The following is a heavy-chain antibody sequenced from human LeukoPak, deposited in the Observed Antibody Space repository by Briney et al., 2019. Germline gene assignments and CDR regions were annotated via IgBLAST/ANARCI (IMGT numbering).Heavy chain of an antibody. J-gene: IGHJ6*02. CDR3: ARLLLTAADPGAYYYYYGMDV. CDR2: IYTSGST. Sequence: PSETLSLTCTVSGGSISSYYWSWIRQPAGKGLEWIGRIYTSGSTNYNPSLKSRVTMSVDTSKNQFSLKLSSVTAADTAVYYCARLLLTAADPGAYYYYYGMDVWGQGTTVTVSS. CDR1: GGSISSYY. V-gene: IGHV4-4*07. D-gene: IGHD6-13*01.